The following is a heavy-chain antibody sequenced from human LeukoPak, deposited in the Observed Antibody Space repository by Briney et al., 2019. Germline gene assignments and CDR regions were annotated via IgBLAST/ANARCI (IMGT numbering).Heavy chain of an antibody. Sequence: SETLSLTCTVSGGSISSGGYYWSWIRQHPGKGLEWIGYIYYSGSTYYNPSLKSRVTISVDTSKNQFSLELSSVTAADTAVYYCARVTRYCTNGVCYSPTDYWGQGTLVTVSS. CDR3: ARVTRYCTNGVCYSPTDY. J-gene: IGHJ4*02. CDR1: GGSISSGGYY. CDR2: IYYSGST. V-gene: IGHV4-31*03. D-gene: IGHD2-8*01.